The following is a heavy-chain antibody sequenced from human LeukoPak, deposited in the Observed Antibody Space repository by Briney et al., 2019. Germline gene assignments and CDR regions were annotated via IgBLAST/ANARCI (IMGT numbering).Heavy chain of an antibody. D-gene: IGHD3-9*01. Sequence: PGGSLRLSCAASGFTFSSYSMNWVRQAPGKGLEWVSYISSSSSTIYYADSVKGRFTISRDNAKNSLYLQMNSLRAEDTAVYYCAREMEEILTGPPGYGMDVWGQGTTVTVSS. J-gene: IGHJ6*02. CDR3: AREMEEILTGPPGYGMDV. CDR1: GFTFSSYS. V-gene: IGHV3-48*01. CDR2: ISSSSSTI.